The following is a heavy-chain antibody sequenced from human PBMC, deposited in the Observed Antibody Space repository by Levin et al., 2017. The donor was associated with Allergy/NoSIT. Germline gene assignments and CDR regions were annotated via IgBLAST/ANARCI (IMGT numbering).Heavy chain of an antibody. CDR2: IDPSDSYT. D-gene: IGHD2-2*01. V-gene: IGHV5-10-1*01. Sequence: GGSLRLSCKGSGYSFTSYWISWVRQMPGKGLEWMGRIDPSDSYTNYSPSFQGHVTISADKSISTAYLQWSSLKASDTAMYYCARQYCSSTSCAMVSGYWGQGTLVTVSS. J-gene: IGHJ4*02. CDR3: ARQYCSSTSCAMVSGY. CDR1: GYSFTSYW.